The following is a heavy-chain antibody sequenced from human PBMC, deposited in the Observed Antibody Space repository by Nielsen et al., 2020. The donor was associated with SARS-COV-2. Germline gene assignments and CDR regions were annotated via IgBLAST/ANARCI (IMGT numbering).Heavy chain of an antibody. V-gene: IGHV4-38-2*01. Sequence: ESLKISCAASGFTFSDYYMSWIRQPPGKGLEWIGSIYYSGSTYYNPSLKSRVTISVDTSKNQFSLKLSSVTAADTAVYYCARKDGYFDYWGQGTLVTVSS. CDR1: GFTFSDYY. CDR2: IYYSGST. D-gene: IGHD5-24*01. J-gene: IGHJ4*02. CDR3: ARKDGYFDY.